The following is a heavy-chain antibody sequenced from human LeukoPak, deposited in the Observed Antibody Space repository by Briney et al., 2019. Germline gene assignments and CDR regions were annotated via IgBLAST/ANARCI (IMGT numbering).Heavy chain of an antibody. CDR2: ISPRGGGT. V-gene: IGHV3-23*01. CDR3: ARDLAWGAFDY. D-gene: IGHD7-27*01. CDR1: GFTFSSYG. Sequence: GGTLRLSCAASGFTFSSYGMSWVRQAPGKGLEWLSGISPRGGGTYYADSVKGRFTISRDDSKNTLSLQMNSLRVEDTAVYYCARDLAWGAFDYWGQGTLVTVSS. J-gene: IGHJ4*02.